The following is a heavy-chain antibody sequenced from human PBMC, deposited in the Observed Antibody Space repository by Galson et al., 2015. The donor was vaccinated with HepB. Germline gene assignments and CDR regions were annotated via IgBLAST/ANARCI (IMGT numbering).Heavy chain of an antibody. V-gene: IGHV1-18*04. CDR3: ARVASYYGSGSLGYSYYYGMDV. Sequence: SVKVSCKASGYTFTSYGISWVRQAPGQGLEWMGWISAYNGNTNYAQKLQGRVTMTTDTSTSTAYMELRSLRSDDTAVYYCARVASYYGSGSLGYSYYYGMDVWGQGTTVTVSS. CDR2: ISAYNGNT. CDR1: GYTFTSYG. D-gene: IGHD3-10*01. J-gene: IGHJ6*02.